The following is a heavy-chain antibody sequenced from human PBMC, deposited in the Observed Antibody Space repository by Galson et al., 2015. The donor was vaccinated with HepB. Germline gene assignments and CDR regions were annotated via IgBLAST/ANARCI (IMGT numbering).Heavy chain of an antibody. V-gene: IGHV3-23*01. D-gene: IGHD1-1*01. CDR3: ARVGTTLDHFDY. CDR2: ICGSGGST. Sequence: SLRLSCAVSGFTFSSYAMSWVRQAPGKGLEWVSGICGSGGSTYYADSVKGRFTISRDNSKNTLYMQMNSLRAEDTAVYYCARVGTTLDHFDYWGQGTLVTVSS. J-gene: IGHJ4*02. CDR1: GFTFSSYA.